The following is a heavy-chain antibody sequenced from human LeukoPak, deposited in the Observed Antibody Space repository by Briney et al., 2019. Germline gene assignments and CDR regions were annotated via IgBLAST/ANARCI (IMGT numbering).Heavy chain of an antibody. V-gene: IGHV4-59*08. J-gene: IGHJ3*01. CDR2: IYYSGST. D-gene: IGHD2-15*01. CDR3: ARHPLTYCSGGSCYFMGAFDV. Sequence: PSETLSLTCTVSGGSISSSYWTWIRQPPGKGLEWIGYIYYSGSTNYNPSLKSRVTISVDTSKNQFSLKLSSVTAADTAVYYCARHPLTYCSGGSCYFMGAFDVWGQGTMVTVSS. CDR1: GGSISSSY.